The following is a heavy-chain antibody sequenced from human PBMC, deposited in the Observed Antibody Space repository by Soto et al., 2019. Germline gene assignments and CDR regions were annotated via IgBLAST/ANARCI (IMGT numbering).Heavy chain of an antibody. CDR1: GFTFSIYA. J-gene: IGHJ4*02. CDR2: ISGGGGTT. CDR3: AKVRGTVTTPPDY. V-gene: IGHV3-23*01. Sequence: EVELLESGGGLVQPGGSLRLSCVASGFTFSIYAMTWVRQAPGKGLEWVSVISGGGGTTYYADSVKGRFTVSRDNPRNTLYLQMDSLRAEDTAVYYCAKVRGTVTTPPDYWGQGTLVTVSS. D-gene: IGHD4-17*01.